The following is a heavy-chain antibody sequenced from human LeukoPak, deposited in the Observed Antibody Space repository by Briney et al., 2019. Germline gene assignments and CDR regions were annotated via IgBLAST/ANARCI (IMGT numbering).Heavy chain of an antibody. CDR1: GFTFSSYA. CDR3: ARDSGSLFDY. Sequence: GGSLRLSCAASGFTFSSYAMHWVRQAPGKGLEWVAVISYDGSNKYYADSVKGRFTISRDNSKNTLYLQMNSLRAEDTAVYYCARDSGSLFDYWGQGTLVTVSS. J-gene: IGHJ4*02. V-gene: IGHV3-30-3*01. CDR2: ISYDGSNK. D-gene: IGHD1-26*01.